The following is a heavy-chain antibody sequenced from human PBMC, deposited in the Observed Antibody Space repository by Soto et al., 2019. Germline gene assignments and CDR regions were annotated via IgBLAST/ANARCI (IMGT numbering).Heavy chain of an antibody. CDR1: GFTVSSNY. CDR2: IYSGGST. Sequence: EVQLVESGGGLIQPGGSLRLSCAASGFTVSSNYMSWVRQAPGKGLEWVSVIYSGGSTYYADSVKGRFTISRDNSKNTLYLKMISLRAEDTAVYYCARDRVESGYPEYFQHWGQGTLVTVSS. J-gene: IGHJ1*01. CDR3: ARDRVESGYPEYFQH. V-gene: IGHV3-53*01. D-gene: IGHD3-22*01.